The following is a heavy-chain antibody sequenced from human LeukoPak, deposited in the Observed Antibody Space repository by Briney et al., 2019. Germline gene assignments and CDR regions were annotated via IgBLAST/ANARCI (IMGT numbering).Heavy chain of an antibody. J-gene: IGHJ5*02. CDR1: GGSVSSGSYY. CDR3: ARGFGDWGLSWFDP. D-gene: IGHD3-10*01. CDR2: IYYSGSA. Sequence: SETLSLTCTVSGGSVSSGSYYWSWIRQPPGKGLEWIGCIYYSGSAKYNPFLKSRVTISVDTSKNQFSLKLTSVPAADTAVYYCARGFGDWGLSWFDPWGQGTLVTASS. V-gene: IGHV4-61*01.